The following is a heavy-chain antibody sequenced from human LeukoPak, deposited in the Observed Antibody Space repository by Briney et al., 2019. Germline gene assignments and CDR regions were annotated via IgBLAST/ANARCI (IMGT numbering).Heavy chain of an antibody. D-gene: IGHD2-21*02. CDR2: ISSSSSYI. Sequence: GGSLRLSCAASGFTVSDYSMAWVRQAPGKGLEWVSSISSSSSYIYYADSVKGRFTISRDNAKNSLYLQMNSLRAEDTAVYYCARRSCGGDCYPDYWGQGTLVTVSS. CDR3: ARRSCGGDCYPDY. CDR1: GFTVSDYS. J-gene: IGHJ4*02. V-gene: IGHV3-21*01.